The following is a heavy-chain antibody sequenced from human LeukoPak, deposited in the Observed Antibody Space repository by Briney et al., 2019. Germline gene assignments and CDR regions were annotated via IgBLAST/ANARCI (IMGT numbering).Heavy chain of an antibody. J-gene: IGHJ4*02. CDR2: ISRSGNTI. CDR1: GFTFSDYY. CDR3: ARVYYDSSGYYYDGYSFDY. D-gene: IGHD3-22*01. Sequence: GGSLRLSCAASGFTFSDYYMSWIRQAPGKGLEWVSYISRSGNTIYYADSVKGRFTISRDNAKNSLYLQMNSLRAEDTALYYCARVYYDSSGYYYDGYSFDYWGQGTLVTVSS. V-gene: IGHV3-11*04.